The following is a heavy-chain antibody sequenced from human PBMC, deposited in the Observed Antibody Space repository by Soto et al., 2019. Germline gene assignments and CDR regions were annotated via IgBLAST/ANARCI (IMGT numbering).Heavy chain of an antibody. V-gene: IGHV1-2*02. CDR3: EREEKNGFDS. J-gene: IGHJ5*01. Sequence: ASXRVSCTASGYTFTGYYMHWVRQAPGQGLEWMGWINPNNGDTKYAQRFQGRVTVTRDTSSNTIYMELRRLTSDDTAVYYCEREEKNGFDSWGQGTLVTVSS. CDR2: INPNNGDT. CDR1: GYTFTGYY.